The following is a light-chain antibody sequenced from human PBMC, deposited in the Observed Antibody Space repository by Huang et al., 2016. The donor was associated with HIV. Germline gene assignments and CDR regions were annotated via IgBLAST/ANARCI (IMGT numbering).Light chain of an antibody. J-gene: IGKJ2*01. CDR2: DTS. Sequence: ATLSCRASQSVGGYLAWYQQKPGQAPRLLIYDTSTRATGIPARFSGSGSETDFTLTISSIEPEDFAVYYCQQPGSFGQGTKVDIK. V-gene: IGKV3-11*01. CDR1: QSVGGY. CDR3: QQPGS.